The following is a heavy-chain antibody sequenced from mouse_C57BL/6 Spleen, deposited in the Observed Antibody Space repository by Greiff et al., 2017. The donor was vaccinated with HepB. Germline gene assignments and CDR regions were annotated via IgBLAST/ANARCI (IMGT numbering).Heavy chain of an antibody. D-gene: IGHD2-4*01. Sequence: VQLQQSGAELVKPGASVKISCKASGYAFSSYWMNWVKQRPGKGLEWIGQIYPGDGDTNYNGKFKGKATLTADKSSSTAYMQLSSLTSGDSAVYFCARRGGYDYPYYAMDYWGQGTSVTVSS. V-gene: IGHV1-80*01. J-gene: IGHJ4*01. CDR2: IYPGDGDT. CDR1: GYAFSSYW. CDR3: ARRGGYDYPYYAMDY.